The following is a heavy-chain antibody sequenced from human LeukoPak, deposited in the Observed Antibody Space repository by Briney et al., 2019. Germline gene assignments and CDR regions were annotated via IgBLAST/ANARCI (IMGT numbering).Heavy chain of an antibody. V-gene: IGHV3-23*01. J-gene: IGHJ6*02. D-gene: IGHD2-2*01. Sequence: GGSLRLSCAASGFTFSSYAMSWVRQTPGKGLEWVSAISGSGGSTYYADSVKGRFTISRDNSKNTLYLQMNSLRAEDTAVYYCAKDLYCSSTSCPEDFYYYYGMDVWGQGTTVTVSS. CDR1: GFTFSSYA. CDR2: ISGSGGST. CDR3: AKDLYCSSTSCPEDFYYYYGMDV.